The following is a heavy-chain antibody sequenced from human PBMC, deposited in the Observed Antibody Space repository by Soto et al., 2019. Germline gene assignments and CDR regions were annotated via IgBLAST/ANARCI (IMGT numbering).Heavy chain of an antibody. CDR1: GFTFDDYA. J-gene: IGHJ4*02. Sequence: EVQLVESGGGLVQPGRSLRLSCVASGFTFDDYAMHWVRQAPGKGLEWVSGISWNSGSIGYADSVKGRFTISRDNAKNSLYLQMNSLRAEDTALYYCAKDHIAAPKYYFDYWGQGTLVTVSS. D-gene: IGHD6-6*01. CDR3: AKDHIAAPKYYFDY. V-gene: IGHV3-9*01. CDR2: ISWNSGSI.